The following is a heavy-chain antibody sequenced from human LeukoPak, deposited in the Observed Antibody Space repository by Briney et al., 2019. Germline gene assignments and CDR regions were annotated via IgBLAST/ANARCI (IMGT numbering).Heavy chain of an antibody. CDR1: GFTFSRYW. CDR2: INSDGSIT. Sequence: GGSLRLSCAASGFTFSRYWMHWVRQAPGKGLVWVSRINSDGSITTYADSVKGRFTISRDNAKNTLYLHMASLRAEDTAVYYCARAGIFSGSYYDYWGQGTLVTVSS. D-gene: IGHD1-26*01. CDR3: ARAGIFSGSYYDY. V-gene: IGHV3-74*01. J-gene: IGHJ4*02.